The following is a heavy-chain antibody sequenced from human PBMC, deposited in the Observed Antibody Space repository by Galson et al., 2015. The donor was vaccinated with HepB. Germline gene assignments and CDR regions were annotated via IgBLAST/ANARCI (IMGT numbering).Heavy chain of an antibody. D-gene: IGHD5-24*01. CDR1: GSTFSNYA. CDR2: IGGATSRT. V-gene: IGHV3-23*01. CDR3: AKDSLQYALDI. J-gene: IGHJ3*02. Sequence: LRLSCAASGSTFSNYAMNWVRQTPGKGLEWVSVIGGATSRTDYADSVKGRFTVSRDNSKNTLYLQMNSLRGEDTAVYYCAKDSLQYALDIWGQGTMVTVSS.